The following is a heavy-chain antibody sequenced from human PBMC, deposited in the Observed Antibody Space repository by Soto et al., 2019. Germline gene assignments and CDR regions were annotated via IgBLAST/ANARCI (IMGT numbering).Heavy chain of an antibody. CDR2: ISAYNGNT. CDR1: GYTFTSYG. Sequence: ASVKVSCKASGYTFTSYGISWVRQAPGQGLEWMGWISAYNGNTNYAQKLQGRVTMTTDTSTSTAYMELRSLRSDDTAVYYCARMEAYYYGSGSSPMDVWGQGSTVTVSS. J-gene: IGHJ6*02. D-gene: IGHD3-10*01. V-gene: IGHV1-18*01. CDR3: ARMEAYYYGSGSSPMDV.